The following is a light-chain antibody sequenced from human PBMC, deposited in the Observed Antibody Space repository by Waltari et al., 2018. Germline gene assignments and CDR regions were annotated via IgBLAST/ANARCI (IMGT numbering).Light chain of an antibody. V-gene: IGKV2-30*02. CDR1: QSLVHTDGHTY. CDR2: KVS. Sequence: DVVMTQSPLSLPVSLGQPASISCRSSQSLVHTDGHTYLNWFQQIPGQSPRRLIYKVSNRDSGVPDRFSGSGSGTAFTLKISRVEAEDVGIYYCMQATNWPLTFGQGTKVEIQ. CDR3: MQATNWPLT. J-gene: IGKJ1*01.